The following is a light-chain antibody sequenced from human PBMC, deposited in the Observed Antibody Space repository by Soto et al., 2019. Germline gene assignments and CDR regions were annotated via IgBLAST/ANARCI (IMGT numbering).Light chain of an antibody. J-gene: IGKJ2*01. CDR1: QSISSY. CDR2: AAS. Sequence: DIQMTQSPSSLSASVGDRVTITCRASQSISSYLNWYQQKPGKAPKLLIYAASSLQSGVPSRFRGSGSGTDFTLTISSLQPEDFATYYCQQSYSTLHTFGQGTKLEIK. V-gene: IGKV1-39*01. CDR3: QQSYSTLHT.